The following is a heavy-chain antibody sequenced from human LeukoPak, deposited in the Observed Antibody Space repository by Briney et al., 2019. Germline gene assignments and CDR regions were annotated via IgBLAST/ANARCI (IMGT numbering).Heavy chain of an antibody. CDR3: AREYGQHGEYFDF. Sequence: GGSLRLSCAASGFTFSNYDMHWVRQAPGKGLEWVAVISYDGSNKYYADSVKGRFTISRDNSKNTVYLQMNSLRAEDTAVYYCAREYGQHGEYFDFWGQGTLVTVSS. J-gene: IGHJ4*02. V-gene: IGHV3-30*03. CDR1: GFTFSNYD. D-gene: IGHD3-10*01. CDR2: ISYDGSNK.